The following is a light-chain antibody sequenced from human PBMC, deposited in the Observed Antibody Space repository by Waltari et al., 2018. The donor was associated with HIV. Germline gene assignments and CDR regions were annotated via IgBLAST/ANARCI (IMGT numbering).Light chain of an antibody. V-gene: IGKV4-1*01. Sequence: DIVLTQSPDSLTVSLGERATINCKASQSILFSTTNSNYLAWYQQKPGHPPKLLISWASGRTSGVPDRFSGGGSGTDFTLTITSLQAEDVAVYYCQQYYSHPRTFGQGTKLEI. CDR2: WAS. J-gene: IGKJ2*01. CDR1: QSILFSTTNSNY. CDR3: QQYYSHPRT.